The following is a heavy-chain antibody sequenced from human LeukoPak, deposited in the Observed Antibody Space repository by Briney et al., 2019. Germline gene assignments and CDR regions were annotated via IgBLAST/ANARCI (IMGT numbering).Heavy chain of an antibody. Sequence: GGSLRLSCAASGFTFKSYGMSWVRQAPGKGLECISFTSNSGAYSNYADSVKGRFTVSRDNAKNSLFLQMNSLGMEDTATYYCARARRGKIDSWGQGILVSVSS. V-gene: IGHV3-21*05. CDR3: ARARRGKIDS. D-gene: IGHD1-1*01. CDR2: TSNSGAYS. CDR1: GFTFKSYG. J-gene: IGHJ5*01.